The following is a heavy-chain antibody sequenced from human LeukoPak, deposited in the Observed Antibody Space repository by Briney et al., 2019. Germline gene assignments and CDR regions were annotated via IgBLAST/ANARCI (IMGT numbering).Heavy chain of an antibody. D-gene: IGHD3-3*01. CDR3: ARSSAARSGLWFDP. J-gene: IGHJ5*02. V-gene: IGHV1-2*02. CDR1: GYTFTGYY. Sequence: EASVKVSCKASGYTFTGYYMHWVRQAPGQGLEWMGWIDPNSGGTNYAQKFQGRVTMTRDTSISTAYMELSRLRSDDTAVYYCARSSAARSGLWFDPWGQGTLVTVSS. CDR2: IDPNSGGT.